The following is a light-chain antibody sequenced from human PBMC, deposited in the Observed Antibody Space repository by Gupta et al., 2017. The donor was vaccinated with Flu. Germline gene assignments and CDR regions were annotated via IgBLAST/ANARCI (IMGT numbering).Light chain of an antibody. Sequence: GDSLPKQYAYWYQQKAGQAPFLVIYEDNERPSGSPERFSGSSAGTVATVTISGAQVEEEADYFCYSSDRSGDHRGIFGGGTKLSVL. J-gene: IGLJ2*01. V-gene: IGLV3-10*01. CDR2: EDN. CDR3: YSSDRSGDHRGI. CDR1: SLPKQY.